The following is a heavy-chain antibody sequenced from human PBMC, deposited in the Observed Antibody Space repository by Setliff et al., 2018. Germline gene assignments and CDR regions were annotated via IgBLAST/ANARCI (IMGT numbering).Heavy chain of an antibody. CDR3: ARDRNDNYESSGYYYAGGYMDV. CDR2: IYYSGST. J-gene: IGHJ6*03. Sequence: PSETLSLTCSVSGGSISSSRYSWGWIRQTPGKGLEWIGSIYYSGSTYYNPSLESRVTISVDTSKNQVSLKLSSMTAADTAVYYCARDRNDNYESSGYYYAGGYMDVWGKGTTVTVSS. CDR1: GGSISSSRYS. D-gene: IGHD3-22*01. V-gene: IGHV4-39*07.